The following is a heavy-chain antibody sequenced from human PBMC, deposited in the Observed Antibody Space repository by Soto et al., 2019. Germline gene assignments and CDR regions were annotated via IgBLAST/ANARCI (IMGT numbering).Heavy chain of an antibody. CDR2: MNPNSANT. J-gene: IGHJ6*02. D-gene: IGHD2-15*01. CDR1: GYTFTSYD. Sequence: QVQLVQSGAEVKKPGASVKVSCKASGYTFTSYDINWVRQATGQGLEWMGWMNPNSANTGYAQKFQGRVNMTRNTSITTAYMALSRPRAKDRPANYGAIGVVRSMADSGQGTTVTVSS. V-gene: IGHV1-8*01. CDR3: AIGVVRSMAD.